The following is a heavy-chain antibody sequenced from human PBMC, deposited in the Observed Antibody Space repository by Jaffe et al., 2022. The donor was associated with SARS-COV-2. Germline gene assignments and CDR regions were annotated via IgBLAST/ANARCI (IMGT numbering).Heavy chain of an antibody. Sequence: QLQLQESGPGLVKSSETLSLTCTVSGGSISSSSYYWAWIRQPPGKGLEWIGSIYYSGSTYYNSSLKSRVTISVDTSKNQFSLKLSSVTAADTAVYYCARHVNYYDSSDYRNWFDPWGQGTLVTVSS. CDR2: IYYSGST. D-gene: IGHD3-22*01. CDR1: GGSISSSSYY. CDR3: ARHVNYYDSSDYRNWFDP. J-gene: IGHJ5*02. V-gene: IGHV4-39*01.